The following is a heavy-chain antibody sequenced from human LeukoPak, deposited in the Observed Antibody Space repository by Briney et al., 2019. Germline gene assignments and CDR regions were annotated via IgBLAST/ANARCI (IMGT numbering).Heavy chain of an antibody. J-gene: IGHJ4*02. V-gene: IGHV5-51*01. D-gene: IGHD3-22*01. CDR2: IYPGDSDT. CDR3: ARHYYYDSSGYNNYYFDY. Sequence: GESLKISCKGSGYSCTSYWIGWVRQMPGKGLEWMGIIYPGDSDTRYSPSFQGQVTISADKSISTAYLQWSSLKASDTAMYYCARHYYYDSSGYNNYYFDYWGQGTLVTVSS. CDR1: GYSCTSYW.